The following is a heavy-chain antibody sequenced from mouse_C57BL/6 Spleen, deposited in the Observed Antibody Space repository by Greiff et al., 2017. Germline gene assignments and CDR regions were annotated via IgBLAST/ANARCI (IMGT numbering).Heavy chain of an antibody. Sequence: EVQRVESGGGLVQPGGSMKLSCVASGFTFSNYWMNWVRQSPEKGLEWVAQIRLKSDNYATHYAESVKGRFTISRDDSKSSVYLQMNNLRAEDTGIYYCTDGYPSFAYWGQGTLVTVSA. CDR2: IRLKSDNYAT. D-gene: IGHD2-3*01. CDR3: TDGYPSFAY. V-gene: IGHV6-3*01. CDR1: GFTFSNYW. J-gene: IGHJ3*01.